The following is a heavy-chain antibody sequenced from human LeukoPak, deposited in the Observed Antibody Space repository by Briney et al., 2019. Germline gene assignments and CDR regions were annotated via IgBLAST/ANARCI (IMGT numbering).Heavy chain of an antibody. CDR2: IYSGGST. V-gene: IGHV3-66*01. Sequence: GGSLRLSCAASGFTVSSNYMSWVRQAPGKGLEWVSVIYSGGSTYYADSVKGRFTISRDNSKNTLYLKMNSLRAEDTAVYYCARDSHGSGWTINWFDPWGQGTLVTVSS. CDR3: ARDSHGSGWTINWFDP. J-gene: IGHJ5*02. CDR1: GFTVSSNY. D-gene: IGHD6-19*01.